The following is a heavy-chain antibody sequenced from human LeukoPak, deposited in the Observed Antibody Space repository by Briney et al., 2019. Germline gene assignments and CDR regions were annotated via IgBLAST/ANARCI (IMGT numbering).Heavy chain of an antibody. CDR3: ARDSYGDANFDS. V-gene: IGHV3-53*05. D-gene: IGHD4-17*01. CDR1: GFTVSNNY. J-gene: IGHJ4*02. CDR2: IYSGGST. Sequence: GGSLTLSCAASGFTVSNNYMRWVRQAPGKGLEWVSLIYSGGSTYYADSVKGRFIISRDISKNAVYLQMNSLRAEDTAVYYCARDSYGDANFDSWGQGTLVTVSS.